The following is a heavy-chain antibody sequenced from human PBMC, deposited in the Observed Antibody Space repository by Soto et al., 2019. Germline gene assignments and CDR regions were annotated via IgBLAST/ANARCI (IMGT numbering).Heavy chain of an antibody. J-gene: IGHJ5*02. D-gene: IGHD6-19*01. V-gene: IGHV4-39*01. CDR3: ARHRKAVPVDP. CDR1: GGSISSSSYY. CDR2: IYYSGST. Sequence: PSETLSLTCTVSGGSISSSSYYWGWIRQPPGKGLEWIGSIYYSGSTYYNPSLKSRVTISVDTSKNQFSLKLSSVTAADTAVYYCARHRKAVPVDPWGQGNLVPVSS.